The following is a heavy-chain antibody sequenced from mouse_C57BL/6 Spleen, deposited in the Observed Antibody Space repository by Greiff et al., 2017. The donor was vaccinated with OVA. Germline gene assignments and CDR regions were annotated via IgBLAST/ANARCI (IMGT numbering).Heavy chain of an antibody. Sequence: QVQLKESGPGILQPSQTLSLTCSFSGFSLSTFGMGVGWIRQPSGQGLEWLVHIWWDYVKYSNPAMKRRRTISKDTSKTQVFLKIAKVDTADTATYYCARSYYEVYAMDYWGQGTSVTVSS. CDR3: ARSYYEVYAMDY. J-gene: IGHJ4*01. V-gene: IGHV8-8*01. CDR2: IWWDYVK. D-gene: IGHD2-10*01. CDR1: GFSLSTFGMG.